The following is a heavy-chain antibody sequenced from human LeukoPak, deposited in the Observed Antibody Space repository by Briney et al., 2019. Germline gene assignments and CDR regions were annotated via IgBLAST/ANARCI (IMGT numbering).Heavy chain of an antibody. V-gene: IGHV3-7*03. J-gene: IGHJ4*02. Sequence: GGSLRLSCAASGFTFSSYWMNWARQAPGKGLEWVASINHNGNVNYYVDSVKGRFTISRDNAKNSLYLQMSNLRAEDTAVYYCAKDRDGYNPDCWGQGTLVSVSS. D-gene: IGHD5-24*01. CDR3: AKDRDGYNPDC. CDR1: GFTFSSYW. CDR2: INHNGNVN.